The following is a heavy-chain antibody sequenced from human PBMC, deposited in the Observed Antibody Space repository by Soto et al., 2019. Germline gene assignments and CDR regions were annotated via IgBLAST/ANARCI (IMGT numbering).Heavy chain of an antibody. V-gene: IGHV4-4*02. CDR1: GGSISSSNW. CDR2: IYHSGST. Sequence: SETLSLTCAVSGGSISSSNWWSWVRQPPGKGLEWIGEIYHSGSTNYNPSLKSRVTISVDKSKNQFSLKLSSVTAADTAVYYCARDMNYGGYDYGMDVWGQGTTVTVSS. CDR3: ARDMNYGGYDYGMDV. J-gene: IGHJ6*02. D-gene: IGHD4-17*01.